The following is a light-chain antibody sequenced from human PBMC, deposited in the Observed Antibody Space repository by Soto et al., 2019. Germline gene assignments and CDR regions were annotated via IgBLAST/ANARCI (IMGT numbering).Light chain of an antibody. CDR3: HHYGSSPPYT. CDR1: QSVTSSY. V-gene: IGKV3-20*01. Sequence: ETVLTQSPGTLSLSPGERATLSCRASQSVTSSYLAWYQHKPGQAPRLLIYGASSRATGIPDRFSGSGSGTDFTLTISRLEPQDFAVYYCHHYGSSPPYTFGQGTKLEIK. CDR2: GAS. J-gene: IGKJ2*01.